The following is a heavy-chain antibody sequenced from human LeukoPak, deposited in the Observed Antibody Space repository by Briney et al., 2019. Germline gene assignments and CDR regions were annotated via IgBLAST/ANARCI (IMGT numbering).Heavy chain of an antibody. CDR3: TTGPPYSTDYMDV. CDR2: IKSKTDGGTT. D-gene: IGHD4-11*01. J-gene: IGHJ6*03. Sequence: PGGSLRLSCAASGFTFSNAWMSWVRQAPGKGLEWVGRIKSKTDGGTTDYAAPVKGRFTISRDDSKNTLYLQMNSLKTEDTAVYYCTTGPPYSTDYMDVWGKGTTVTVSS. CDR1: GFTFSNAW. V-gene: IGHV3-15*01.